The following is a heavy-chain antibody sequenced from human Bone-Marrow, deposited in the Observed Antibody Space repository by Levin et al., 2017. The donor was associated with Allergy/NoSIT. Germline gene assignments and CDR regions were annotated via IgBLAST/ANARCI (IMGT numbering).Heavy chain of an antibody. CDR3: ARDASAMNGELDY. V-gene: IGHV3-9*01. CDR2: ISWNSGVI. J-gene: IGHJ4*02. CDR1: GFTFDDYA. Sequence: GGSLRLSCAASGFTFDDYAMHWVRQAPGKGLEWVSGISWNSGVIVYADSVKGRFTISRDNAKNSLYVQMNSLRAEDTALYYCARDASAMNGELDYWGQGTLVTVSS. D-gene: IGHD3-10*01.